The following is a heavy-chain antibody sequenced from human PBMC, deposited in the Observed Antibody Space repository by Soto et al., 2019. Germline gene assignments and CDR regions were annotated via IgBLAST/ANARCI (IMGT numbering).Heavy chain of an antibody. CDR3: ARANLYYDFWSGYYTGWFDP. V-gene: IGHV4-34*01. Sequence: SETLSLTCAVYGGSFSGYYWSWIRQPPGKGLEWIGEINHSGSTNYNPSLKSRVTISVDTSKNQFSLKLSSVTAADTAVYYCARANLYYDFWSGYYTGWFDPWGQGTLVTVSS. CDR2: INHSGST. J-gene: IGHJ5*02. D-gene: IGHD3-3*01. CDR1: GGSFSGYY.